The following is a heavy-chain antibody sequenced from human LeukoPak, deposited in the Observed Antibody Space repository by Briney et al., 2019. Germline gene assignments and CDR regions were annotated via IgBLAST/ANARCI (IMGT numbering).Heavy chain of an antibody. D-gene: IGHD3-16*01. Sequence: GGGLRLSCEASLFTFVSFAMGSVRPAPGKGLEGVSGISGSGYYTYYADSVKGRFTISRDNSKNTLYIEMNSLRAEDTAVYYCAKDGSWGDYYFYFYMDVWGKGTTVTVSS. CDR2: ISGSGYYT. CDR3: AKDGSWGDYYFYFYMDV. CDR1: LFTFVSFA. V-gene: IGHV3-23*01. J-gene: IGHJ6*03.